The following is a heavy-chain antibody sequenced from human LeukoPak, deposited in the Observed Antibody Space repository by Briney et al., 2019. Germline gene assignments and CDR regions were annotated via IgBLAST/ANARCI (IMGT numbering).Heavy chain of an antibody. CDR1: GYTFTSYG. V-gene: IGHV1-18*01. D-gene: IGHD2-21*02. J-gene: IGHJ4*02. CDR2: ISAYNGNT. CDR3: ARDSSYCGGDCYQEQLFDY. Sequence: ASVKVSCKASGYTFTSYGISWVRQAPGQGLEWMGWISAYNGNTNYAQKLQGRVTMTTDTSTSTSYMELRCLRSDDTAVYYCARDSSYCGGDCYQEQLFDYWGQGTLVTVSS.